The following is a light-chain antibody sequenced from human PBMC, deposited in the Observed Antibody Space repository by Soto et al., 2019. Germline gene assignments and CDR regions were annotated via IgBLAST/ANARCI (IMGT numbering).Light chain of an antibody. CDR2: GAS. V-gene: IGKV3-15*01. CDR3: QQCNDWPRT. Sequence: EIVMTQSPATLSVSPGERATLSCRASQSFSSNLAWYQQKPGQAPRLLIYGASTRATGIPARFIGSGSGTEFTLTISSLQSEDFAVYYCQQCNDWPRTFGQGTKVEIK. J-gene: IGKJ1*01. CDR1: QSFSSN.